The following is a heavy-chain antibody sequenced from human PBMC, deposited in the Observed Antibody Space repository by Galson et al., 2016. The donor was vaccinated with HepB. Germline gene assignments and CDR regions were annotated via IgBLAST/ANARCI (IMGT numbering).Heavy chain of an antibody. CDR2: INNDVGTT. CDR1: GFTLSDFW. J-gene: IGHJ6*04. D-gene: IGHD3-16*01. CDR3: GRGGADDIWGTQNYNYGLDG. V-gene: IGHV3-74*01. Sequence: SLRLSCAASGFTLSDFWMHWVRQVPGKGLVWVSRINNDVGTTSYADSVKGRSTISRDNAKNEVYLEMNSLRAEDSAIYYCGRGGADDIWGTQNYNYGLDGWGKGRLGTVS.